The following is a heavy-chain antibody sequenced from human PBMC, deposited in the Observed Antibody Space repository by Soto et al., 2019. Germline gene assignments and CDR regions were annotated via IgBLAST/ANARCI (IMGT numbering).Heavy chain of an antibody. CDR2: ISWNSGSI. D-gene: IGHD6-13*01. CDR1: GFTFDDYA. Sequence: DVQLVESGGGLVQPGRSLRLSCAASGFTFDDYAMHWVRQAPGKGLEWVSGISWNSGSIGYADSVKGRFTISRDKAKNSLYLQMNSLRAEDTALYYCAKDMSAADNYYYYAMAAWGQGTTVTVSS. V-gene: IGHV3-9*01. J-gene: IGHJ6*02. CDR3: AKDMSAADNYYYYAMAA.